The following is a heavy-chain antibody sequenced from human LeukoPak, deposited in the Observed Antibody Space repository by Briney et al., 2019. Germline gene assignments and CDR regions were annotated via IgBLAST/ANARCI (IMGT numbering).Heavy chain of an antibody. CDR2: ISYDGSNK. J-gene: IGHJ4*02. Sequence: PGGSLRLSCAASGFTFSSYAMQWVRQAPGKGREGVAVISYDGSNKYYADSVKGRFTISRDNSKNTLYLQMNSPRAEDTAVYYCARDGTTVVTWYYFDYWGQGTLVTVSS. CDR3: ARDGTTVVTWYYFDY. V-gene: IGHV3-30*01. D-gene: IGHD4-23*01. CDR1: GFTFSSYA.